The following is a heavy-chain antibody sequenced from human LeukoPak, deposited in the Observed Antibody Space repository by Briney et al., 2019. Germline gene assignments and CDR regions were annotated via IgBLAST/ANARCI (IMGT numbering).Heavy chain of an antibody. CDR2: ISSSSSYI. D-gene: IGHD4-17*01. CDR3: AKDGDYGPPGYFDY. V-gene: IGHV3-21*01. Sequence: PGGSLRLSCAASGFTFSSYSMNWVRQAPGKGLEWVSSISSSSSYIYYADSVKGRFTISRDNAKNTLYLHMNSLRAADTAVYYCAKDGDYGPPGYFDYCGQGTLVTVSS. J-gene: IGHJ4*02. CDR1: GFTFSSYS.